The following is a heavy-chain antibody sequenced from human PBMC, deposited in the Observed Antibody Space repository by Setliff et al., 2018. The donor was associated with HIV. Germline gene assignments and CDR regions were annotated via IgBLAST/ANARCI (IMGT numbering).Heavy chain of an antibody. V-gene: IGHV3-30*02. CDR2: IRYDGSNK. CDR3: AREAVWSDAFDI. D-gene: IGHD1-1*01. J-gene: IGHJ3*02. CDR1: GFTFSSYG. Sequence: GGSLRLSCAASGFTFSSYGMHWVRQAPGKGLEWVAFIRYDGSNKYYADSVKGRFTISRDNSKNTLYLQMNSLRAEDTAVYYCAREAVWSDAFDIWGQGTLVTVSS.